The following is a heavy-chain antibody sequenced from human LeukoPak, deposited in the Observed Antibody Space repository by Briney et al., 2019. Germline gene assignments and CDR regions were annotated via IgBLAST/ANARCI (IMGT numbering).Heavy chain of an antibody. D-gene: IGHD3-10*01. J-gene: IGHJ6*03. CDR1: GYTFTCYY. Sequence: ASVKVSCKASGYTFTCYYMHWVRQAPGQGLEWMGWINPNSGGTNYAQKFQGRVNMTRDTYISTAYMELSRLRSDETAVYYCAREAYASGSFRTDYYYMDVWGKGTTVTISS. V-gene: IGHV1-2*02. CDR3: AREAYASGSFRTDYYYMDV. CDR2: INPNSGGT.